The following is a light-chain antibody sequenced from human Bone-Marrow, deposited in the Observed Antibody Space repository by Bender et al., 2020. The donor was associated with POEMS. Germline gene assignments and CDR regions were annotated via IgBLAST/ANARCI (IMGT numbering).Light chain of an antibody. V-gene: IGLV2-8*01. CDR1: SDDIGNYNY. CDR3: SSYTSSSPYV. Sequence: QSALTQPPSASGSPGQSVTISCTGTSDDIGNYNYVSWYQHHPGKAPKLLIYEVIKRPSGVPDRFSGSKSGNTASLTVSGLQAEDEADYFCSSYTSSSPYVFGTGTKVTVL. CDR2: EVI. J-gene: IGLJ1*01.